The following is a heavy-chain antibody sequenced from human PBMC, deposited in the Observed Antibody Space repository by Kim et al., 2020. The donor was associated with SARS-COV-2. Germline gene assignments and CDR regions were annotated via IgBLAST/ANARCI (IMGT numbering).Heavy chain of an antibody. CDR2: ISSSSSYI. V-gene: IGHV3-21*01. J-gene: IGHJ4*02. D-gene: IGHD3-10*01. Sequence: GGSLRLSCAASGFTFSSYSMNWVRQAPGKGLEWVSSISSSSSYIYYADSVKGRFTISRDNAKNSLYLQMNSLRAEDTAVYYCARASSLGFGELLTDYWGQGTLVTVSS. CDR3: ARASSLGFGELLTDY. CDR1: GFTFSSYS.